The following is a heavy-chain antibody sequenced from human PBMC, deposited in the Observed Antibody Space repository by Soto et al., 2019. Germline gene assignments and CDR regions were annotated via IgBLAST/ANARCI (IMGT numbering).Heavy chain of an antibody. CDR1: GFTFSSYA. D-gene: IGHD1-26*01. V-gene: IGHV3-23*01. CDR3: AKDKAPGIVGATTHYYGMDV. J-gene: IGHJ6*02. Sequence: GGSLRLSCAASGFTFSSYAMSWVRQAPGKGLEWVSAISGSGGSTYYADSVKGRFTISRDNSKNTLYLQMNSLRAEDTAVYYCAKDKAPGIVGATTHYYGMDVWGQGTTVTVSS. CDR2: ISGSGGST.